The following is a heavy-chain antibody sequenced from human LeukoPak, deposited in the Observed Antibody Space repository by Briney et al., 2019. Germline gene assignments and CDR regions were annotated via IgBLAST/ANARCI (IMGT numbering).Heavy chain of an antibody. CDR3: ARHCPYGSGSYGFDY. CDR1: GYSFTSYW. V-gene: IGHV5-51*01. J-gene: IGHJ4*02. Sequence: GESLKISCKGSGYSFTSYWIGWVRQMPGKGLEWMGIIYPGDSDTRYSPSFQGQVTISADKSISTAYLQWSSLTASDTAMYYGARHCPYGSGSYGFDYWGQGTLVTVSS. D-gene: IGHD3-10*01. CDR2: IYPGDSDT.